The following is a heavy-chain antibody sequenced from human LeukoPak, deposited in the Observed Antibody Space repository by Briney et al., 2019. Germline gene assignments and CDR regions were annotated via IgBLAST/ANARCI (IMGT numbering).Heavy chain of an antibody. D-gene: IGHD2-21*02. CDR1: GGSISSYY. CDR2: IYTSGST. V-gene: IGHV4-4*07. Sequence: SETLSLTCTVSGGSISSYYWSWIRQPAGKGLEWIGRIYTSGSTNYNPSLKSRVTMSVDTSKNQFSLKLSSVTAADTAVYYCARVICGGDCYYDAFDIWDQGTRVTVSS. CDR3: ARVICGGDCYYDAFDI. J-gene: IGHJ3*02.